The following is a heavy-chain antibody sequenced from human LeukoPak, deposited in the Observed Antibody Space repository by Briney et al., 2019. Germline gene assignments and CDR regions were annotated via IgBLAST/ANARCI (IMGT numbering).Heavy chain of an antibody. CDR2: INHSGST. J-gene: IGHJ4*02. V-gene: IGHV4-34*01. CDR3: AGGPLGGSGSYAFDY. D-gene: IGHD3-10*01. CDR1: GGSFSGDY. Sequence: PSETLSLTCVVYGGSFSGDYWSWIRQPPGKGLEWTGEINHSGSTNYNPSLKSRVTISLDTSKKQLSLKLSSVTAADTAVYYCAGGPLGGSGSYAFDYWGQGTLVTVSS.